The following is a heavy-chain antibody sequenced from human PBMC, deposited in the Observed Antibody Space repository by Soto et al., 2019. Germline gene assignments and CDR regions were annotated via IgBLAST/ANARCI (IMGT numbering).Heavy chain of an antibody. V-gene: IGHV1-3*01. Sequence: ASVKVSCKASGYTFTSYAMHWVRQAPGQRLEWMGWINAGNGNTKYSQKFQGRVTINRDTSASTAYMELSSLRSEDTAVYYCARTNGNYFDSSGSLYYYYGMEVWGQGTTVTVSS. CDR1: GYTFTSYA. J-gene: IGHJ6*02. CDR3: ARTNGNYFDSSGSLYYYYGMEV. CDR2: INAGNGNT. D-gene: IGHD3-22*01.